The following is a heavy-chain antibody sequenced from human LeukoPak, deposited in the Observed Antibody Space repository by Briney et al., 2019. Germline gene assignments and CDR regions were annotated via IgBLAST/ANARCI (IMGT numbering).Heavy chain of an antibody. V-gene: IGHV3-23*01. D-gene: IGHD3-22*01. CDR3: AKQTDTTGSRGGAFDI. J-gene: IGHJ3*02. CDR1: GFTFSNYA. Sequence: GGSLRLSCAASGFTFSNYAMSWVRQAPGKGLEWVSTISNSGGSTYSADSMKGRFTISRDNSKNTLFLQMSGLGAGDTAVYYCAKQTDTTGSRGGAFDIWGQGTMVTVSS. CDR2: ISNSGGST.